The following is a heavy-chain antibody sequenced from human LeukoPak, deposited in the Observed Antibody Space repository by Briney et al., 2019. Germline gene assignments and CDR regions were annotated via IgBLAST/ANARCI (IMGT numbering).Heavy chain of an antibody. J-gene: IGHJ5*02. Sequence: GGSLRLSCAASGFTFSSYWMSWVRQAPGKGLEWVANVKQDESKKFYVDSVKGRFTISRDNAKNSLYLQMNSLRAEDTAVYYCARAYISPNWFDPWGQGTLVTVSS. CDR2: VKQDESKK. CDR3: ARAYISPNWFDP. CDR1: GFTFSSYW. D-gene: IGHD1-1*01. V-gene: IGHV3-7*04.